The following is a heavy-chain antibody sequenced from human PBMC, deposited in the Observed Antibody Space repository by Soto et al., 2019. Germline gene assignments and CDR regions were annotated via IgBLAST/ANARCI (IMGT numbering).Heavy chain of an antibody. J-gene: IGHJ6*02. D-gene: IGHD6-13*01. CDR2: IKQDGSEK. CDR3: AREGSIAAAGHATYYYGMDV. V-gene: IGHV3-7*01. Sequence: GGSLRLSCAASGFTFSSYWMSWVRQAPGKGLEWVANIKQDGSEKYYVDSVKGRFTISGDNAKNSLYLQMNSLRAEDTAVYYCAREGSIAAAGHATYYYGMDVWGQGTTVTVSS. CDR1: GFTFSSYW.